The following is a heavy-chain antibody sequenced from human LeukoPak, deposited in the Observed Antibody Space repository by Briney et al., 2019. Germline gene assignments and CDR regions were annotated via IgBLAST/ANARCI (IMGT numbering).Heavy chain of an antibody. D-gene: IGHD4-23*01. Sequence: GGSLRLSCAASGFTFSSYLMSWVRQAPGKGLEWVANIKQDGSEKYYVDSVKGRFTISRDNAKNTLYLQMNSLRAEDTAVYYCARTSYGGDSPDWFDPWGQGTLVTVSS. V-gene: IGHV3-7*01. CDR2: IKQDGSEK. J-gene: IGHJ5*02. CDR3: ARTSYGGDSPDWFDP. CDR1: GFTFSSYL.